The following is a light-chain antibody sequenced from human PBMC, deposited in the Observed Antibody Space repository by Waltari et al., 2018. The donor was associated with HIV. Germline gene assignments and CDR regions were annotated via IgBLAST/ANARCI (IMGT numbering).Light chain of an antibody. CDR1: NIGSKR. CDR2: DDS. Sequence: SYVLTQAPSVSVAPGQTPRITCGGDNIGSKRVHWYQQRPGQAPLLVVYDDSDRPSGIPERISGSNSGNTATLTINRVEGGDEADYYCQVWDTSGDFWEFGGGTKLTVL. V-gene: IGLV3-21*02. J-gene: IGLJ3*02. CDR3: QVWDTSGDFWE.